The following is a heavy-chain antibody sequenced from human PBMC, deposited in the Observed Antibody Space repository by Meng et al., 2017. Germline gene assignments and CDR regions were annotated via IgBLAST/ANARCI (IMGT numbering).Heavy chain of an antibody. D-gene: IGHD6-13*01. Sequence: GELVEFGGGLVKPGGSLGLSCVASGLRFTDAWMSWVRQAPGKGLEWVGRIERKSDGGTIYYAAPVKGRFTISRDDSKNTLYLQMDSLINEDTAVYFCATGAAAADHWGQGTLVTVSS. CDR1: GLRFTDAW. CDR3: ATGAAAADH. V-gene: IGHV3-15*04. J-gene: IGHJ4*02. CDR2: IERKSDGGTI.